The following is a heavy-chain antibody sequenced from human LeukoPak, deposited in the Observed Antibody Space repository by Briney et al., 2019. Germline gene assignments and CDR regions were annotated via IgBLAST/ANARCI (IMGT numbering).Heavy chain of an antibody. J-gene: IGHJ6*02. CDR1: GFTFSSYA. V-gene: IGHV3-23*01. CDR2: ISGSGGST. CDR3: ARERAYSSSLDV. D-gene: IGHD6-13*01. Sequence: PGASLRLSCAASGFTFSSYAMSWVRQAPGKGLEWVSAISGSGGSTYYADSVKGRFTTSRDNSKNTLYLQMNSLRAEDTAVYYCARERAYSSSLDVWGQGTTVTVSS.